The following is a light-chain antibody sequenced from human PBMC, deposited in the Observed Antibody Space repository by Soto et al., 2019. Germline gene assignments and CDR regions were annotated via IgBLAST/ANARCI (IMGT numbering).Light chain of an antibody. CDR3: QQRGGWPLT. Sequence: EIVLTQSPATLSLSPGERAALSCRASQGVGRFLAWYQQKPGQAPRLLIYDASNRATGIPARFSGSGSETDFTLAIDNLEPEDFAVYYCQQRGGWPLTFSGGTKVEIK. CDR2: DAS. J-gene: IGKJ4*01. V-gene: IGKV3-11*01. CDR1: QGVGRF.